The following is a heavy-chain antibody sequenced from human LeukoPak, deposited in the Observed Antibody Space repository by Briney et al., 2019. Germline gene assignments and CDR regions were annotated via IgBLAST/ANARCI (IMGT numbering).Heavy chain of an antibody. CDR2: IYPTDSDT. CDR3: ARHGYDSTGYYLSAFDI. CDR1: GYSFTNYW. Sequence: GESLKISCKGSGYSFTNYWIGWVRQMPGKGLEWTGIIYPTDSDTRYSPSFQGQVTISADKSIGSAYLQWSSLKASDTAMYYCARHGYDSTGYYLSAFDIWGQGTMVTVSS. V-gene: IGHV5-51*01. J-gene: IGHJ3*02. D-gene: IGHD3-22*01.